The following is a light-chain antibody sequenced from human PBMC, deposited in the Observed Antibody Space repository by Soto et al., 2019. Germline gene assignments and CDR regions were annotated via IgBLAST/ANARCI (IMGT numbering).Light chain of an antibody. CDR1: QSISNW. V-gene: IGKV1-5*03. J-gene: IGKJ1*01. CDR2: KAS. CDR3: QQSETFSGT. Sequence: TESPTTLSGCLLDMVSKTCRASQSISNWLAWYQQKPGKAPKLLIYKASSLQSGVPSRFSCSGSETKFTLTIASLQPDDFATYYCQQSETFSGTFGPGTKVDIK.